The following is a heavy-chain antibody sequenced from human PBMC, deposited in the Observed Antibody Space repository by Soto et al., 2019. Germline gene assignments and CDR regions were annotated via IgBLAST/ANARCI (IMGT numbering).Heavy chain of an antibody. Sequence: QVQLVQSGAEVEKSGASLRVSCRASGYTFTAYYIHWVRQATGQGLEWVGWINPDTGGTYFGQKFQGRVTMSRDTSVTTTYVDVTGLESYDTAVYYCAREGGALPVGRPVHWNFDLWGRGPLVTVSS. D-gene: IGHD1-26*01. V-gene: IGHV1-2*02. CDR2: INPDTGGT. CDR3: AREGGALPVGRPVHWNFDL. J-gene: IGHJ2*01. CDR1: GYTFTAYY.